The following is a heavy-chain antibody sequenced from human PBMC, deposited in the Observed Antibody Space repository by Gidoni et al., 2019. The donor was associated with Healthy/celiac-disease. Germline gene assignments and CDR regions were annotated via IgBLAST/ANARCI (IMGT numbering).Heavy chain of an antibody. J-gene: IGHJ5*02. CDR2: IKQDGSEK. CDR3: ARDSYYGSGSNWFDP. D-gene: IGHD3-10*01. Sequence: EVQLVESGGGLVQPGGSLRLSCAASGFTFSSYWMSWVRQAPGKGLEWVANIKQDGSEKYYVDSVKGRFTISRDNAKNSLYLQMNSLRAEDTAVYYCARDSYYGSGSNWFDPWGQGTLVTVSS. CDR1: GFTFSSYW. V-gene: IGHV3-7*01.